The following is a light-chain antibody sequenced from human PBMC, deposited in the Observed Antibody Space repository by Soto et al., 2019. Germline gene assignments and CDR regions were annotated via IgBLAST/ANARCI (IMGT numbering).Light chain of an antibody. CDR3: QQSFSPLLT. Sequence: DIQMTQSPSSVSASVGDRITITCRASQTLNNYLTWFQQKPGKAPKVLIHAASTLQSGVPSRFSGSGSGAEFTLTISSLQPEDFATYYCQQSFSPLLTFGGGTKVDIK. V-gene: IGKV1-39*01. CDR2: AAS. CDR1: QTLNNY. J-gene: IGKJ4*01.